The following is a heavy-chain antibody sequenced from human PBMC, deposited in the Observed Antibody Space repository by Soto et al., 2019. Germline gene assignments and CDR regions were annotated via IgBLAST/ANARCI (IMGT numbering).Heavy chain of an antibody. V-gene: IGHV4-31*03. CDR2: IGYSGAT. Sequence: LSLTCTVSGGSITSGGSFWSWIRQHPGKGPEWIAFIGYSGATSYNPSLASRVTISADTYKSQFSLNLRSVTAADTAVYYCARGGASSKWFAPWGQGTLVTV. CDR3: ARGGASSKWFAP. D-gene: IGHD2-15*01. J-gene: IGHJ5*02. CDR1: GGSITSGGSF.